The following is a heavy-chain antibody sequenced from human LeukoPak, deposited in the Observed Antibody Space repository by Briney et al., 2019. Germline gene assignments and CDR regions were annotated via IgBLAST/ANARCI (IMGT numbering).Heavy chain of an antibody. J-gene: IGHJ5*02. CDR1: GYSIRSGYY. V-gene: IGHV4-38-2*02. Sequence: PSETLSLTCTVSGYSIRSGYYWGWIRQPPGKGLEWIGSMYHSGSTYYNPSLRSRVTISVDTSKNQISLNLRSVTAADTAVYCCARVPGPNWFDPWGQGTLVTVSS. CDR3: ARVPGPNWFDP. CDR2: MYHSGST.